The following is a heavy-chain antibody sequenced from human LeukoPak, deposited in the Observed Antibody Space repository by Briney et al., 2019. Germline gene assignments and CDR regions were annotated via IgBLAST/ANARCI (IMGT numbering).Heavy chain of an antibody. Sequence: SGGSLRLXCAASGFTFSSYSMNWVRQAPGKELEWVSSISSSSSYIYYADSVKGRFTISRDNAKNSLYLQMNSLRAEDTAVYYCARDQRYSSSPTDYWGQGTLVTVSS. D-gene: IGHD6-13*01. V-gene: IGHV3-21*01. J-gene: IGHJ4*02. CDR3: ARDQRYSSSPTDY. CDR2: ISSSSSYI. CDR1: GFTFSSYS.